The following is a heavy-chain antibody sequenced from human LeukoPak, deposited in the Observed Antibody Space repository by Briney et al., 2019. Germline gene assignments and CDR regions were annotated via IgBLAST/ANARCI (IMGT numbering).Heavy chain of an antibody. CDR2: ISWNSGSI. CDR3: AKGPLLWD. J-gene: IGHJ4*02. Sequence: PGGSLRLSCAASGFTFDDYAMHWVRQAPGKGLEWVSGISWNSGSIGYADSVKGRFTISRDNAKNSLYLQMNSLRAEDTAVYYCAKGPLLWDWGQGTLVTVSS. D-gene: IGHD2/OR15-2a*01. V-gene: IGHV3-9*01. CDR1: GFTFDDYA.